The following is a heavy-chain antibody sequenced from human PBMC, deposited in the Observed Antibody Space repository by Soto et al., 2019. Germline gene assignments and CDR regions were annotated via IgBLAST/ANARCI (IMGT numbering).Heavy chain of an antibody. CDR3: AQLRTPDPHWNFDL. CDR1: GFIFSTYD. CDR2: ISYNAYRT. J-gene: IGHJ2*01. V-gene: IGHV3-23*01. Sequence: EGQLLESGGGLVQPGGSLRLSCAASGFIFSTYDMTWVRQAPGKGLEWVSQISYNAYRTYYADSVKGRFIISRDDSKNMLSLQLASLTADYTAIYYCAQLRTPDPHWNFDLWGRGTLVTVSS.